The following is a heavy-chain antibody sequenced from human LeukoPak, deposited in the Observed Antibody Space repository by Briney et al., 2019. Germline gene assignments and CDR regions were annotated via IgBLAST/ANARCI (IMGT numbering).Heavy chain of an antibody. Sequence: PGGSLRLSCAASGFTFSSYSMNWVRQAPGKGLEWVSSISSSSSYIYYADSVKGRFTISRDNAKNSLYLQMNSLRAEDTAVYYCASDKNYYDSSGYYPDAFDIWGQGTMVTVSS. J-gene: IGHJ3*02. CDR3: ASDKNYYDSSGYYPDAFDI. CDR1: GFTFSSYS. CDR2: ISSSSSYI. D-gene: IGHD3-22*01. V-gene: IGHV3-21*01.